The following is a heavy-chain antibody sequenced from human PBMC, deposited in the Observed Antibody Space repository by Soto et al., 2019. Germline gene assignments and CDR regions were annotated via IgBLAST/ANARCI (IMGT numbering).Heavy chain of an antibody. V-gene: IGHV4-30-2*01. D-gene: IGHD2-21*01. J-gene: IGHJ4*02. CDR1: GGSISSGNYP. CDR2: IYAGGKT. CDR3: ARLVGVALAP. Sequence: SETRSLTCALSGGSISSGNYPWTWIRQPPGKGLEWIGYIYAGGKTYYSSSLKSRVTIALDTSKSLVSLRLTSVTAADTAVYFCARLVGVALAPWGQGTLVTVSS.